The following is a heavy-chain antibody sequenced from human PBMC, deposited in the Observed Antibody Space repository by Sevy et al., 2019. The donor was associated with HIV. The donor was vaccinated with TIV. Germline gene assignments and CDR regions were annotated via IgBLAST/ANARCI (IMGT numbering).Heavy chain of an antibody. V-gene: IGHV3-23*01. CDR2: ISGSGGST. CDR3: AKASHDIVVVPAAIQDLYYYYGMDV. Sequence: GGSLRLSCAASGFTFSSYAMSWVRQAPGKGLEWVSAISGSGGSTYYADSVKGGFTISRDNSKNTLYLQMNSLRAEDTAVYYCAKASHDIVVVPAAIQDLYYYYGMDVWGQGTTVTVSS. D-gene: IGHD2-2*02. CDR1: GFTFSSYA. J-gene: IGHJ6*02.